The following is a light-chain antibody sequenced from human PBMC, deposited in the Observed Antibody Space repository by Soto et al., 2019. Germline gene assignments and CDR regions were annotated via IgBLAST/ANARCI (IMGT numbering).Light chain of an antibody. V-gene: IGKV1-39*01. CDR1: QRISNH. J-gene: IGKJ1*01. CDR2: AAS. Sequence: DIQMTQSPSSLSASVEDRVIITCRASQRISNHVNWYQQKPGKAPKLLIFAASSLQSGVPSRFSGSRSGPDFTLTISSLQPEDFAPYYCQQSYSSPPTFGQGTKVEIK. CDR3: QQSYSSPPT.